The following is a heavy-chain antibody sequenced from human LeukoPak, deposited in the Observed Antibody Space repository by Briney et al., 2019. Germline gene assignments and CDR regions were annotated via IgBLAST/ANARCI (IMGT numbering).Heavy chain of an antibody. Sequence: GGSLRLSCAASGFTFSSYSMNWVRQAPGKGLEWVSSISRSSSYIYYADSVKGRFTISRDNAKNSLYLQMNSLRAEDTAVYYCARSVIAVAGTVDYWGQGTLVTVSS. CDR1: GFTFSSYS. CDR3: ARSVIAVAGTVDY. J-gene: IGHJ4*02. D-gene: IGHD6-19*01. CDR2: ISRSSSYI. V-gene: IGHV3-21*01.